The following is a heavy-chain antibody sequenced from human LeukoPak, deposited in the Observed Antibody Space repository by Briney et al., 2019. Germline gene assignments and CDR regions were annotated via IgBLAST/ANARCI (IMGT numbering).Heavy chain of an antibody. Sequence: GESLKISCKGSGYSFTTYWIGWVRQMPGKGLEGMGIIYPGDSDTRYSPSFQGQVTISADKSISTAYLQWSSLKASDTTMYYCARHVTMVRGIIFYYYGMDVWGQGTTVTVSS. CDR3: ARHVTMVRGIIFYYYGMDV. J-gene: IGHJ6*02. CDR2: IYPGDSDT. D-gene: IGHD3-10*01. CDR1: GYSFTTYW. V-gene: IGHV5-51*01.